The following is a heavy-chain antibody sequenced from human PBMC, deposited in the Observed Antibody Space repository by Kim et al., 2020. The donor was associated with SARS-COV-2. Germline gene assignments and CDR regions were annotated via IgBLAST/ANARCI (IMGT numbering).Heavy chain of an antibody. J-gene: IGHJ4*02. V-gene: IGHV3-23*01. Sequence: DSVKCRYTISRDNSKNTLYLQMNRLGAEDTAVYYCAKGKYCSSTSCSLDYWGQGTLVTVSS. D-gene: IGHD2-2*01. CDR3: AKGKYCSSTSCSLDY.